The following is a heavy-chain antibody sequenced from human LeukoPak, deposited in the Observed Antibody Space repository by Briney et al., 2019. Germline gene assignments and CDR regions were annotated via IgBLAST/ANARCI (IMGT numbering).Heavy chain of an antibody. J-gene: IGHJ4*02. CDR3: ARGRGKDY. V-gene: IGHV1-8*03. CDR1: GYTFTGYY. CDR2: INPNSGNT. D-gene: IGHD4-23*01. Sequence: ASVKVSCKASGYTFTGYYMHWVRQAPGQGLEWMGRINPNSGNTGYAQKFQGRVTITRNTSISTAYMELSSLRSEDTAVYYCARGRGKDYWGQGALVTVSS.